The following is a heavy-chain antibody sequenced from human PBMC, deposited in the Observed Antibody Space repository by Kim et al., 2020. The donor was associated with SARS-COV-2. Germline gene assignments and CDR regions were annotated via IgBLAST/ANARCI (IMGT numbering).Heavy chain of an antibody. CDR1: GFTFSSYS. CDR2: ISSSGSTI. J-gene: IGHJ6*02. D-gene: IGHD5-18*01. Sequence: GGSLRLSCAASGFTFSSYSMNWVRQAPGKGLEWVSYISSSGSTIYYADSVKGRFTISRDNAKNSLYLQMNSLRDEDTAVYYCARDRKVDTAMVRSYYYYYGMDVWGQGTTVTVSS. V-gene: IGHV3-48*02. CDR3: ARDRKVDTAMVRSYYYYYGMDV.